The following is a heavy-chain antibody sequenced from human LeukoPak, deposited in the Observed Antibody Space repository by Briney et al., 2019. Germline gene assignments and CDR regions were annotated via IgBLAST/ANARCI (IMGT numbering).Heavy chain of an antibody. CDR2: ISGYNGNT. D-gene: IGHD6-13*01. CDR3: ERDGSIAAAGTNYYYYYGMDV. CDR1: GYTFTSYR. V-gene: IGHV1-18*01. Sequence: ASVTVSCKASGYTFTSYRISWVRQAPGQGLEWMGWISGYNGNTNFAQNLQGRVTVTTDTSTSTAYMELRSLRSDDTAVYYCERDGSIAAAGTNYYYYYGMDVWGQGTTVTVSS. J-gene: IGHJ6*02.